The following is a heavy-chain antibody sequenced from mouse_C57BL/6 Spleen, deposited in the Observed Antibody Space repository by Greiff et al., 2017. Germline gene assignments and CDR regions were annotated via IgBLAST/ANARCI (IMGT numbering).Heavy chain of an antibody. CDR2: INPGSGGT. Sequence: VQLQQSGAELVRPGTSVKVSCKASGYAFTNYLIEWVKQRPGQGLEWIGVINPGSGGTNYNEKFKGKATLTADKSSSTAYMQLSSLTSEDSAVYFCARSRYYDYVEEFAYGGQGTLVTVSA. V-gene: IGHV1-54*01. CDR3: ARSRYYDYVEEFAY. J-gene: IGHJ3*01. D-gene: IGHD2-4*01. CDR1: GYAFTNYL.